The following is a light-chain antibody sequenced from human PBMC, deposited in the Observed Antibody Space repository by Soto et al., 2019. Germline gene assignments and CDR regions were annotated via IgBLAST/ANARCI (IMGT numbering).Light chain of an antibody. CDR1: SGHSSYI. CDR3: ETWDSNTRV. J-gene: IGLJ2*01. CDR2: LEGSGSY. Sequence: QSVLTQSSSASASLGSSVKLTCTLSSGHSSYIIAWHQQQPGKAPRYLMKLEGSGSYNKGSGVPDRFSGSSSGADRYLTIPNLQYEDEANYYCETWDSNTRVFGGGTKVTVL. V-gene: IGLV4-60*02.